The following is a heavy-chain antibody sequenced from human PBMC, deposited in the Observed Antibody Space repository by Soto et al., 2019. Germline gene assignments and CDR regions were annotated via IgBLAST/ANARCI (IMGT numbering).Heavy chain of an antibody. CDR2: IDPSDSQT. D-gene: IGHD2-15*01. J-gene: IGHJ4*02. Sequence: GESLKISCKGSGYSFAGYWITWVRQKPGKGLEWMGRIDPSDSQTYYSPSFRGHVTISVTKSITTVFLQWSSLRASDAAMYYCARHGYVFDKGPNFQYYLGSWGQGTPGTVSS. V-gene: IGHV5-10-1*01. CDR1: GYSFAGYW. CDR3: ARHGYVFDKGPNFQYYLGS.